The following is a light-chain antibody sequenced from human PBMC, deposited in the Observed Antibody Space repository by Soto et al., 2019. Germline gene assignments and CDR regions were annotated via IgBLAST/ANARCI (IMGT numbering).Light chain of an antibody. Sequence: EVVLTQSPGTLSLSPGERVTILCLASQSVSSTSLAWYQQKPGQTPRLLIYGASSRATGTPDRISGGGSGTHFTLTISRLEPEDFAVYYCQQRSVWPTFGGGTKVEIK. V-gene: IGKV3D-20*02. J-gene: IGKJ4*01. CDR2: GAS. CDR1: QSVSSTS. CDR3: QQRSVWPT.